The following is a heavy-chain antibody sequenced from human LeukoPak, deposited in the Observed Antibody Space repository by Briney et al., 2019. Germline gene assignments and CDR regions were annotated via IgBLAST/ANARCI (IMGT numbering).Heavy chain of an antibody. J-gene: IGHJ4*02. CDR3: ARDRTVAGTESADY. D-gene: IGHD6-19*01. V-gene: IGHV1-8*01. CDR1: GYTFTSYD. CDR2: MNPNSGNT. Sequence: ASVKVSCKASGYTFTSYDINWVRQATGQGLEWMGWMNPNSGNTGYAQKFQGRVTMTRNTSISTAYMELSSLRSEDTAVYYCARDRTVAGTESADYWGQGTLVTVSS.